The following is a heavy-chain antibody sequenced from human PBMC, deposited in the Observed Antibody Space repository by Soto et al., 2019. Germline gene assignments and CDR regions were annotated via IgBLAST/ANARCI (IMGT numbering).Heavy chain of an antibody. CDR3: AGVEIAVAGPRAFDI. V-gene: IGHV1-46*01. D-gene: IGHD6-19*01. CDR2: INPSGGST. Sequence: ASLRVCYESSGYTFTSYYMHWVRQAPGQGLEWMGIINPSGGSTSYAQKFQGRVTMTRDTSTSTVYMELSSLRSEDTAVYYCAGVEIAVAGPRAFDIWGQGTMVTVSS. J-gene: IGHJ3*02. CDR1: GYTFTSYY.